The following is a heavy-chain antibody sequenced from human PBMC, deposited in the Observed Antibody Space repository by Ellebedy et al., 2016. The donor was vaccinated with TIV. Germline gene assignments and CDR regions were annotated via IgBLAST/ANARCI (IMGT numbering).Heavy chain of an antibody. Sequence: PGGSLRLSCAVSGLTLSDHFMDRVRQAPGKGLEWVGRIGNKAKSHFTQYAASVKGRFTISRDDSKNSLSLQMNSLNTEDTALYYCARVGYSSSDFDFWGQGTLVTVSS. CDR3: ARVGYSSSDFDF. CDR2: IGNKAKSHFT. J-gene: IGHJ4*02. CDR1: GLTLSDHF. D-gene: IGHD3-22*01. V-gene: IGHV3-72*01.